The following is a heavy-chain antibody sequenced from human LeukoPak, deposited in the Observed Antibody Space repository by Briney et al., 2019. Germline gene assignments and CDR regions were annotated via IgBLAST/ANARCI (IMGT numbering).Heavy chain of an antibody. Sequence: GGSLRLSCAASGFTFSSYIMNWVRQAPGKGLEWVSSISSSSSYIFYADSVKGRFTISRDNAKNSLYLQMNSLRAEDTAVYYCARGQTEYSSSGSDYWGQGTLVIVSS. CDR1: GFTFSSYI. D-gene: IGHD6-6*01. CDR2: ISSSSSYI. V-gene: IGHV3-21*01. J-gene: IGHJ4*02. CDR3: ARGQTEYSSSGSDY.